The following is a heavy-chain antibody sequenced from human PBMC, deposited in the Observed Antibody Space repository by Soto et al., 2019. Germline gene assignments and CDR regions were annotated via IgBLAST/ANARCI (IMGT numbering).Heavy chain of an antibody. CDR1: GDTFKNCV. CDR3: AAELGFGKLSVV. J-gene: IGHJ6*02. D-gene: IGHD3-10*01. V-gene: IGHV1-69*01. CDR2: IIPLFGKT. Sequence: QVQVVQSGVEVRRPGSSVKVSCKASGDTFKNCVISWVRQAPGQGLEWMGGIIPLFGKTDFPQRFQGRLTITTDEPTTTAYMELSRLRSEDTATYYCAAELGFGKLSVVWGQGTTVIVSS.